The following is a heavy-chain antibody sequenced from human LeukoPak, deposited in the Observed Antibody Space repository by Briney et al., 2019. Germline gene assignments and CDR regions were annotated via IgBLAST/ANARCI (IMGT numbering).Heavy chain of an antibody. CDR1: GGSFSGYY. CDR2: INHSGST. V-gene: IGHV4-34*01. Sequence: SETLSLTCAVYGGSFSGYYWSWIRQPPRKGLEWIGEINHSGSTNYNPSLKSRVTISVDTSKNQFSLKLSSVTAADTAVYYCARGRTPLLRSYYYYYYYMDVWGKWTTVTVSS. J-gene: IGHJ6*03. D-gene: IGHD2/OR15-2a*01. CDR3: ARGRTPLLRSYYYYYYYMDV.